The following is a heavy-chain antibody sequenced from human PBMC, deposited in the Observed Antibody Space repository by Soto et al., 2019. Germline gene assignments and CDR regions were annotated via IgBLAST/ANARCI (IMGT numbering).Heavy chain of an antibody. CDR1: GFTFSDYY. Sequence: QVQLVESGGGLVKPGGSLRLSCAASGFTFSDYYMSWIRQAPGKGLEWVSYISSSGSTIYYADSVKGRFTISRDNAKNSLYLQMNSLRAEDTAVYYCARDGLYYDSSGYRYYYYGMDVWGQGTTVTVSS. V-gene: IGHV3-11*01. CDR3: ARDGLYYDSSGYRYYYYGMDV. CDR2: ISSSGSTI. D-gene: IGHD3-22*01. J-gene: IGHJ6*02.